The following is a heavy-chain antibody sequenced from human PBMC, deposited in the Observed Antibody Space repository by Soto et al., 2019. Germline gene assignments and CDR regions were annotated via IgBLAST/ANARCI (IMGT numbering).Heavy chain of an antibody. Sequence: QVQLKESGPGLVKPADTLSLKCTVSGGSITPYYWSWIRQTPGGGLEWIGYVSYNGNTNYNPSLKSRVSISADTSKHEFSLKLTSLTAADAAIYFCARQQYTVVTAFDVWGQGTMVAVSS. V-gene: IGHV4-59*07. D-gene: IGHD2-15*01. J-gene: IGHJ3*01. CDR2: VSYNGNT. CDR3: ARQQYTVVTAFDV. CDR1: GGSITPYY.